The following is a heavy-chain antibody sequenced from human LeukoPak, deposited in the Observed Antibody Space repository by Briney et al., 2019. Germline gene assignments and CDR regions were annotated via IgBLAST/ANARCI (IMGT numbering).Heavy chain of an antibody. CDR1: GFTFDDYG. D-gene: IGHD3-22*01. J-gene: IGHJ3*02. Sequence: GGSLRLSCAASGFTFDDYGMSWVRQAPGKGLEWVSGINWNGGSTGYADSVKGRFTISRDNAKNSLYLQMNSLRAEDTALYYCAREAYYYDSSGYPPDDAFDIWGQGTMVTVSS. CDR3: AREAYYYDSSGYPPDDAFDI. CDR2: INWNGGST. V-gene: IGHV3-20*04.